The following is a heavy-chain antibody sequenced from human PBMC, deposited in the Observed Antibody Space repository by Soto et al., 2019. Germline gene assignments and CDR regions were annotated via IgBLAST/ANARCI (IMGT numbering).Heavy chain of an antibody. Sequence: EVQLVESGGDLVQPGRSLRLACAASGFTFDSYAMHWVRQLPGKGLEWVPGISWSGGDKAYAASVKGRCSISRDNATKSLYLHIDRLRLEDTAVYYCVKDSYYDILTGFSYFDYWGRGTPVTVSS. J-gene: IGHJ4*02. D-gene: IGHD3-9*01. V-gene: IGHV3-9*01. CDR1: GFTFDSYA. CDR2: ISWSGGDK. CDR3: VKDSYYDILTGFSYFDY.